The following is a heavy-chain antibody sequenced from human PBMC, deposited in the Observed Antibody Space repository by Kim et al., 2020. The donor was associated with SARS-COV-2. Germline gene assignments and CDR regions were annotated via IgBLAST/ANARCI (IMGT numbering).Heavy chain of an antibody. D-gene: IGHD5-18*01. J-gene: IGHJ4*02. V-gene: IGHV5-51*01. CDR3: ARYVDTAMVVNY. Sequence: RYSPSFQGRVTISADKSISTAYLQWSSLKASDTAMYYCARYVDTAMVVNYWGQGTLVTVSS.